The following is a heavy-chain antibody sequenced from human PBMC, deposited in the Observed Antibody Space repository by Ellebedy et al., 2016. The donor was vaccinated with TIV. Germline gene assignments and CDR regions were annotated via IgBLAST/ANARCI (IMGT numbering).Heavy chain of an antibody. Sequence: SETLSLTCIVTGDSISGYYWSWFRQPPGKGLEFIGYIHYSGSTNYNPSLKSRVTISVDMSKNQFSLRLTSVTAADTAVYYCAEGRSGWYYFDYWGQGTLVTVSS. CDR1: GDSISGYY. J-gene: IGHJ4*02. CDR2: IHYSGST. V-gene: IGHV4-59*12. D-gene: IGHD6-19*01. CDR3: AEGRSGWYYFDY.